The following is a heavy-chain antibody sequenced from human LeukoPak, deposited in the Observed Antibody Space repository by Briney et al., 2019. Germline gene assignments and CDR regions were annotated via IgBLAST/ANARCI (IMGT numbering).Heavy chain of an antibody. D-gene: IGHD3-10*01. CDR1: GFTFDDYG. CDR2: IDRNGGST. Sequence: PGGSLRLSCAASGFTFDDYGMSWVRQVSGKGLEWVSGIDRNGGSTVYADCVKGRFTISRDNAKNSLYLQMNSLRAEDTALYHCARWDYGSGSYAFDYWGQGTLVTVSS. V-gene: IGHV3-20*01. CDR3: ARWDYGSGSYAFDY. J-gene: IGHJ4*02.